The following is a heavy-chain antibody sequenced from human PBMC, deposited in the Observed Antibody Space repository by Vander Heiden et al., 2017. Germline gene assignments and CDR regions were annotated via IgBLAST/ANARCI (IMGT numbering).Heavy chain of an antibody. J-gene: IGHJ5*02. V-gene: IGHV3-13*01. CDR1: GFSFSNYD. CDR2: VDTAGDT. D-gene: IGHD7-27*01. CDR3: ARVRWGSYES. Sequence: EVQLVESGGGLVQTGGSLRLSCAASGFSFSNYDMHWVRQVTGKGLEWVSAVDTAGDTFYPASVKGRFTISREDATNSLYLQMNSLRAGDTAVYYCARVRWGSYESWGQGTLVTVSS.